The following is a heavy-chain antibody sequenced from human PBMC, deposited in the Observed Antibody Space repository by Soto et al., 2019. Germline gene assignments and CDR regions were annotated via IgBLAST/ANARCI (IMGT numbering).Heavy chain of an antibody. CDR1: GGSISSYY. D-gene: IGHD2-15*01. CDR3: ARGRGYCSGGSCLHDF. Sequence: SETLSLTCTVSGGSISSYYWSWIRQPPGKGLEWIGYIHFSGSTNYNPSLKSRVTISVDTSKNQFSLKLSSVTAADTAVYYCARGRGYCSGGSCLHDFWGQGTLVTVSS. V-gene: IGHV4-59*01. CDR2: IHFSGST. J-gene: IGHJ4*02.